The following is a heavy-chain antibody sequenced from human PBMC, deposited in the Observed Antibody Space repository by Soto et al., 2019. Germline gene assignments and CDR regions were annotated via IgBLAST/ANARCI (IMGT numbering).Heavy chain of an antibody. J-gene: IGHJ4*02. CDR2: ISYDGSNK. Sequence: PGGSLRLSCAASGFTFSSYAMHWVRQAPGKGLEWVAVISYDGSNKYYADSVKGRFTISRDNSKNTLYLQMNSLRAEDTAVYYCARDGVRYFDWNSTGPADYWGQGTLVTVSS. CDR3: ARDGVRYFDWNSTGPADY. D-gene: IGHD3-9*01. CDR1: GFTFSSYA. V-gene: IGHV3-30-3*01.